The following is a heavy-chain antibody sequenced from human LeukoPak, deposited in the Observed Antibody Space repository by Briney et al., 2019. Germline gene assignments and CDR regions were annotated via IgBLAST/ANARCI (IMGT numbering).Heavy chain of an antibody. D-gene: IGHD2-21*02. CDR1: GFTVSSNY. J-gene: IGHJ4*02. Sequence: GGSLRLSCAASGFTVSSNYMSWVRQAPGKGLEWVSVIYSGGSTYYADSVKGRFTISRDNSKNTLYLQMNGLRAEDTAVYYCARDACGGDCYSGDYFDYWGQGTLVTVSS. V-gene: IGHV3-66*01. CDR2: IYSGGST. CDR3: ARDACGGDCYSGDYFDY.